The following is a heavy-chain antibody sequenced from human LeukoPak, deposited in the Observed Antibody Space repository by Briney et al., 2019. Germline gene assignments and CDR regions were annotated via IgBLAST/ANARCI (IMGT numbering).Heavy chain of an antibody. Sequence: PGGYLRLYCAASGFTFSSYSMNWVRQAPGKGLEWVANINQDGSEKYYVDSVKGRFTISRDNAKNSVYLQMNRLRAEDAAVYYCARDHGFSYYYYYMDVWGKGTTVTVSS. CDR2: INQDGSEK. V-gene: IGHV3-7*01. D-gene: IGHD3-3*01. J-gene: IGHJ6*03. CDR3: ARDHGFSYYYYYMDV. CDR1: GFTFSSYS.